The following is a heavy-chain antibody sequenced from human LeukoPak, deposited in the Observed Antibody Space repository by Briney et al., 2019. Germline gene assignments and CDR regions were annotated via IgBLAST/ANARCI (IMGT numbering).Heavy chain of an antibody. D-gene: IGHD2-8*01. V-gene: IGHV4-34*01. Sequence: SETLSLTCAVYGGSFSGYYWSWIRQPPGKGLEWIGEINHSGSTNYNPSLKSRVTISVDTSKNQFSLKLSSVTAADTAVYYCAREAAISFHCTNGVCSHKPPGLNWFDPWGQGTLVTVSS. CDR1: GGSFSGYY. CDR2: INHSGST. CDR3: AREAAISFHCTNGVCSHKPPGLNWFDP. J-gene: IGHJ5*02.